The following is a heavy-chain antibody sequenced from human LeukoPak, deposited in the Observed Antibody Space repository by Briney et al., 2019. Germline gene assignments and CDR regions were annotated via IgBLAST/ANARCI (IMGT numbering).Heavy chain of an antibody. J-gene: IGHJ4*02. CDR2: ISYSGST. V-gene: IGHV4-39*01. D-gene: IGHD3-22*01. Sequence: PSETLSLTCTVSGGSISSRSYYWGWIRQPPGRGLEWIGSISYSGSTYYDPSLKSRVTISVDTPKNQFSLTLSSVTAADTAVYNCARLDYDSSGLIDYWGQGTLVTVSS. CDR1: GGSISSRSYY. CDR3: ARLDYDSSGLIDY.